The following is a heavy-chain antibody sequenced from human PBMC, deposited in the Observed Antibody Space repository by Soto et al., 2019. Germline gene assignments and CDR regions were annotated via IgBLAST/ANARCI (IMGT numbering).Heavy chain of an antibody. Sequence: PGGSLRLSCAASGFTFSSYAMSWVRQAPGKRLVWVSAISGSGCSTYYADSVKGRFTISRDNSKNTLYLQMNSLRAEVTAVYYCAYILRFLESWSYWGQGTLVTVSS. CDR1: GFTFSSYA. V-gene: IGHV3-23*01. J-gene: IGHJ4*02. CDR2: ISGSGCST. CDR3: AYILRFLESWSY. D-gene: IGHD3-3*01.